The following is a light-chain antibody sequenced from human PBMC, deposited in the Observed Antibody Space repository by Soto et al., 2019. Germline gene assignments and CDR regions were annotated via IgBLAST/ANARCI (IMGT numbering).Light chain of an antibody. CDR1: SSDIGGYNY. CDR2: DVS. V-gene: IGLV2-14*01. Sequence: QSALTQPASVSGSPGQSITISCTGTSSDIGGYNYVSWYQQHPGKAPKLMIYDVSHRPSGVSNRFSGSKSGNTASLTISGLQAEDEADYYCCSYTGSSPTYVFGSGTKVTVL. CDR3: CSYTGSSPTYV. J-gene: IGLJ1*01.